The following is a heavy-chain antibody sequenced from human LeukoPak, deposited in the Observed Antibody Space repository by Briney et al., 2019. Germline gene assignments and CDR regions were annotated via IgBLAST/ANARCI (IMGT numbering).Heavy chain of an antibody. V-gene: IGHV3-23*01. CDR1: GLTFSSYA. CDR2: TSGSGGST. J-gene: IGHJ6*02. CDR3: AKDESAMDV. Sequence: GGSLRLSCVVSGLTFSSYAMTWVRQAPGKGLEWVSATSGSGGSTYYADSVKGRFTISRDNSKNTLYLQMSSLRDEDTAVYYCAKDESAMDVWGQGTTVTVSS.